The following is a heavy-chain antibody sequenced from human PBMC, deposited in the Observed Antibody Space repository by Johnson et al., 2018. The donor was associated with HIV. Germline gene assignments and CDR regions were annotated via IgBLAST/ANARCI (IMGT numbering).Heavy chain of an antibody. V-gene: IGHV3-30*07. CDR3: ARDSPWELTAFDI. Sequence: QVQLVESGGNVVQPGRSQRLSCAASGFTFSDYSMHWVRQAPGKGLEWVAIISNDGSNTYFADSVKGRFTISRDNAKNSLYLQMNSLRAEDTAVYYCARDSPWELTAFDIWGQGTMVTVSS. J-gene: IGHJ3*02. D-gene: IGHD1-26*01. CDR1: GFTFSDYS. CDR2: ISNDGSNT.